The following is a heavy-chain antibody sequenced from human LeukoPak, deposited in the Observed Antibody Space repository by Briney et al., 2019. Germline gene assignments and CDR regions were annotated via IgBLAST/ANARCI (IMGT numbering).Heavy chain of an antibody. V-gene: IGHV3-30*18. J-gene: IGHJ5*02. Sequence: GGSLRLSCAASGFTFSSYGMHWVRQAPGKGLEWVAVISYDGSNKYYADAVKGRFTISRENSKNTMYLQMNSLRAEDTAVYYCAKVAGATAGWFDPWGQGTLVTVSS. CDR1: GFTFSSYG. D-gene: IGHD1-26*01. CDR2: ISYDGSNK. CDR3: AKVAGATAGWFDP.